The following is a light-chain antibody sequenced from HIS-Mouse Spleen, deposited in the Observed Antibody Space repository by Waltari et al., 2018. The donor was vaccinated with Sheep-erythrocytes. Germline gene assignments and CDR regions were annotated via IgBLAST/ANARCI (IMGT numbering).Light chain of an antibody. CDR3: CSYAGSYTYV. CDR1: SSDVVGYYY. V-gene: IGLV2-11*01. CDR2: DVS. J-gene: IGLJ1*01. Sequence: QSALTQPRSVSGSPGQSVTISCTATSSDVVGYYYVSWYQQHPGKAPKLMIYDVSKRPSGVPDRFSGSKSGNTASLTISGLQAEDEADYYCCSYAGSYTYVFGTGTKVTVL.